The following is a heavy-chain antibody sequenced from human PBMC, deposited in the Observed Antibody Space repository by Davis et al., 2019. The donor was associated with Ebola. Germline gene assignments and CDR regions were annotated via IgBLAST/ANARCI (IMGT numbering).Heavy chain of an antibody. V-gene: IGHV3-73*01. D-gene: IGHD4-17*01. CDR2: IRSKANSYAT. CDR3: TANDYGDYGVDY. J-gene: IGHJ4*02. CDR1: GFTFSGSA. Sequence: PGGSLRLSCAASGFTFSGSAMHWVRQASGKGLEWVGRIRSKANSYATAYAASVKGRFTISRDDSKNTVYLQMNSLKTEDTAVYYCTANDYGDYGVDYWGQGTLVTVSS.